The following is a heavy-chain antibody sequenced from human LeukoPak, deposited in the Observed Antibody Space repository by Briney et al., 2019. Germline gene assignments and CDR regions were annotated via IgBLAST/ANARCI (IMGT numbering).Heavy chain of an antibody. CDR3: ARGPGYSSGWYHY. D-gene: IGHD6-19*01. V-gene: IGHV1-18*01. CDR2: ISVYNGNT. Sequence: ASVKVSCKASGYTFTSHGITWVRQAPGQGLEWMGWISVYNGNTNYAQKVQARVTMTTDTSTSTAYMELSSLRSEDTAVYYCARGPGYSSGWYHYWGQGTLVTVSS. CDR1: GYTFTSHG. J-gene: IGHJ4*02.